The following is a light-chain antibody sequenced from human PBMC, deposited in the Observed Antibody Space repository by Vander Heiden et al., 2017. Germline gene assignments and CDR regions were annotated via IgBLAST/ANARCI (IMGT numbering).Light chain of an antibody. J-gene: IGLJ3*02. V-gene: IGLV2-11*01. CDR2: DVT. CDR1: SSDVGAYDY. Sequence: QSALTQPRSVSGSPAQSVTLSCSGTSSDVGAYDYVSWYQQHPGKAPQLLIYDVTKWPSGVPDRFSGSKSGNTATLTISGLLAEDEADYYCCSYAGSYTWVFGGGTKVTVL. CDR3: CSYAGSYTWV.